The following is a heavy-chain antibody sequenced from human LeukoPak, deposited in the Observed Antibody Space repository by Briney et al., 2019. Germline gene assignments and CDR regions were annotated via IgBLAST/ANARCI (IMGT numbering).Heavy chain of an antibody. CDR1: GGSISSYY. V-gene: IGHV4-59*08. J-gene: IGHJ5*02. CDR3: ARTYYYDSSGSPRWFDP. Sequence: PSETLSLTCTVSGGSISSYYWSWIRQPPGKGLEWIGYIYYSGSTNCNPSLKSRVTISVDTSKNQFSLKLSSVTAADTAVYYCARTYYYDSSGSPRWFDPWGQGTLVTVSS. CDR2: IYYSGST. D-gene: IGHD3-22*01.